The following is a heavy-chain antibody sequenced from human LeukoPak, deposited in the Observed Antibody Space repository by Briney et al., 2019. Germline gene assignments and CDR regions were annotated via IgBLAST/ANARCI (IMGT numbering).Heavy chain of an antibody. V-gene: IGHV3-30-3*01. CDR3: ARPMVRGGYGGAFDI. CDR1: GFTFSSYA. J-gene: IGHJ3*02. Sequence: PGGSLRLSCAASGFTFSSYAMHWVRQAPGKGLEWVAVISYDGSNKYYADSVKGRFTISRDNSKNTLYLQMNSLRAEDTAVYYCARPMVRGGYGGAFDIWGQGTMVTVSS. CDR2: ISYDGSNK. D-gene: IGHD3-10*01.